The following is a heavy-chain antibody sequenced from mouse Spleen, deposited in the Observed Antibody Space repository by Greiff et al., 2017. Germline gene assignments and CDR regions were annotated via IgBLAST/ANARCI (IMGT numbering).Heavy chain of an antibody. CDR3: ARDGGRYYFDY. J-gene: IGHJ2*01. CDR2: ISDGGSYT. Sequence: EVQVVESGGGLVKPGGSLKLSCAASGFTFSSYAMSWVRQTPEKRLEWVATISDGGSYTYYPDNVKGRFTISRDNAKNNLYLQMSHLKSEDTAMYYCARDGGRYYFDYWGQGTTLTVSS. V-gene: IGHV5-4*01. CDR1: GFTFSSYA.